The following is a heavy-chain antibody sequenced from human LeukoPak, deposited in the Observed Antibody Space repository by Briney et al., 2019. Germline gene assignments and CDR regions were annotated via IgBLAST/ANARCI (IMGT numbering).Heavy chain of an antibody. V-gene: IGHV1-18*01. J-gene: IGHJ3*02. Sequence: ASVKVSCKASGYTFTSYGISWVRQAPGQGLEWMGWISAYNGNTNYAQKLQGRVTMTTDTSTSTAYMELRSLRSDDTAVYYCARVPPPDPRIAQGAFDIWGQGTMVTVSS. CDR1: GYTFTSYG. CDR2: ISAYNGNT. D-gene: IGHD6-6*01. CDR3: ARVPPPDPRIAQGAFDI.